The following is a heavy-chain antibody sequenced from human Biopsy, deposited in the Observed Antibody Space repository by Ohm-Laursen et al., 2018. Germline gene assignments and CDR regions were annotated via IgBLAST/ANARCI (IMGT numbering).Heavy chain of an antibody. V-gene: IGHV4-59*08. D-gene: IGHD3-22*01. CDR3: ARIIVRSSGSSNYFDY. CDR1: YGSISGHF. J-gene: IGHJ4*02. Sequence: SDTLSLTCTVTYGSISGHFWSWIRQAPGKGLEWIGYVYYNGNTNYSPSLKSRATISLDTSKDRFSLRLISVTAVDTAIYYCARIIVRSSGSSNYFDYWGQGTLVTVSS. CDR2: VYYNGNT.